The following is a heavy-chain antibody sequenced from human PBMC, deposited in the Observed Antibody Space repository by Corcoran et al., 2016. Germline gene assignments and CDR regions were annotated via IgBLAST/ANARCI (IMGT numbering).Heavy chain of an antibody. J-gene: IGHJ5*02. V-gene: IGHV1-46*01. CDR3: AREDIAVAGGEGGWFDP. Sequence: QVQLVQSGAEVKKPGASVKVSCKASGYTFTSYYMHWVRQAPGRGLEWMGIINPSGGSTSYAQKFQGRVTMTRDTSTSTVYMELSSLRSEDTAVYYCAREDIAVAGGEGGWFDPWGQGTLVTVSS. D-gene: IGHD6-19*01. CDR2: INPSGGST. CDR1: GYTFTSYY.